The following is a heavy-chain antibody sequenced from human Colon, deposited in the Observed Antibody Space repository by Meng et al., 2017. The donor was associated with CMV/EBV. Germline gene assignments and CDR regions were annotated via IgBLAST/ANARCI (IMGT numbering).Heavy chain of an antibody. CDR3: ARDVSSQASFDY. J-gene: IGHJ4*02. CDR1: GFVFKTYA. D-gene: IGHD6-6*01. V-gene: IGHV3-30*04. Sequence: GGSLRLSCAASGFVFKTYAMHWVRQAPGKWLEWLAAVSFDESNKYYADSVKGRFIISRDNPKNTLYLEVNSLRVDDTAIYYCARDVSSQASFDYWGQGTLVTVSS. CDR2: VSFDESNK.